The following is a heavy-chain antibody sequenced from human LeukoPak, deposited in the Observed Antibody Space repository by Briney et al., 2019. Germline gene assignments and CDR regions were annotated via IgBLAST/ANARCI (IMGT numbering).Heavy chain of an antibody. Sequence: SETLSLTCTVSGGSISSYYWSWIRQPPGKGLDWIGYIYYSGSTNYNPSLKSRVTISVDTSKNQFSLKLSSVTAADTAVYYCARGMDGYNQLSYYYGMDVWGQGTTVTVSS. D-gene: IGHD5-24*01. V-gene: IGHV4-59*01. CDR2: IYYSGST. CDR3: ARGMDGYNQLSYYYGMDV. CDR1: GGSISSYY. J-gene: IGHJ6*02.